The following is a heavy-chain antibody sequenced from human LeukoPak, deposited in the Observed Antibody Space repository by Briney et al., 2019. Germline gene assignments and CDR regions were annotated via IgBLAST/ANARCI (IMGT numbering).Heavy chain of an antibody. CDR3: ARMAAYYYDSSGHSNYFDY. Sequence: GGSLRLSCAAPGFTFDDYGMSWVRQAPGKGLEWVSGINWNGGSTGYADSVKGRFTISRDNAKNSLYLQMNSLRAEDTALYYCARMAAYYYDSSGHSNYFDYWGQGTLVTVSS. CDR1: GFTFDDYG. J-gene: IGHJ4*02. CDR2: INWNGGST. D-gene: IGHD3-22*01. V-gene: IGHV3-20*04.